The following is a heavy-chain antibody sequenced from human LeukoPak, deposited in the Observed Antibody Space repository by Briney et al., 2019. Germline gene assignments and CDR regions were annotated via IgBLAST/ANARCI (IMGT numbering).Heavy chain of an antibody. J-gene: IGHJ4*02. V-gene: IGHV1-2*02. CDR2: INPNSGGT. CDR1: GYTFTGYY. D-gene: IGHD3-10*01. CDR3: ARRRGSGSQDIDY. Sequence: ASVKVSCKASGYTFTGYYMHWVRQAPGRGLEWMGWINPNSGGTNYAQKFQGRVTMTRDTSISTAYMELSRLRSDDTAVYYCARRRGSGSQDIDYWGQGTLVTVSS.